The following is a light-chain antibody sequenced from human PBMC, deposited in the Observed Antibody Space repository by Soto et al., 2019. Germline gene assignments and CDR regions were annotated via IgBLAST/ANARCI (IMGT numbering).Light chain of an antibody. J-gene: IGKJ2*01. V-gene: IGKV3-15*01. Sequence: EIVMTQSPATLSVSPGERATLSCRASQSVSSNLAWYQQKPGQAPRLLIYGASTRATGIPARFSGSESGTEFTHTVSSLQSEDFAVYYCRQYDNWPLTFGQGTKLEFK. CDR3: RQYDNWPLT. CDR2: GAS. CDR1: QSVSSN.